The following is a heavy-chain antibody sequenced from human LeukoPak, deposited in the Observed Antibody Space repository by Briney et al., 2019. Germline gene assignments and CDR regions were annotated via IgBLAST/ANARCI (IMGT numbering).Heavy chain of an antibody. CDR2: ISAYNGNT. CDR3: AGYRPETYSSGWYFDAFDI. D-gene: IGHD6-19*01. V-gene: IGHV1-18*01. J-gene: IGHJ3*02. Sequence: ASVKVSCKASGYTFTSYGISWVRQAPGQGLEWMGWISAYNGNTNYAQKLQGRVTMTTDTSTSTAYMELRSLRSDDTAVYYCAGYRPETYSSGWYFDAFDIWGQGTMVTVSS. CDR1: GYTFTSYG.